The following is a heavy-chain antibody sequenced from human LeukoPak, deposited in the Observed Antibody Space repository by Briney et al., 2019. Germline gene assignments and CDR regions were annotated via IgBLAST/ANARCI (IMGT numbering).Heavy chain of an antibody. Sequence: PSETLSLTCTVSGGSISSGSYYWSWIRQPAGKGLEWIGRIYTSGSTNYNPSLKSRVTISVDTSKNQFSLKLSSVTAADTAVYYCARVSGYRHWYFDLWGRGTLVTVSS. CDR2: IYTSGST. CDR1: GGSISSGSYY. J-gene: IGHJ2*01. V-gene: IGHV4-61*02. CDR3: ARVSGYRHWYFDL. D-gene: IGHD3-22*01.